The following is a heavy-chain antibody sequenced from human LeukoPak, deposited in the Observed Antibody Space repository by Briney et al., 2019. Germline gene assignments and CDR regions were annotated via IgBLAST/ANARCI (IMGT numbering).Heavy chain of an antibody. J-gene: IGHJ6*02. D-gene: IGHD3-22*01. V-gene: IGHV4-34*01. CDR3: ARDTYYYDSSGYYPNYYYGMDV. Sequence: GSLRLSCAASGFTFSSYWMSWIRQPPGKGLEWIGEINHSGSTNYNPSLKSRVTISVDTSKNQFSLKLSSVTAADTAVYYCARDTYYYDSSGYYPNYYYGMDVWGQGTTVTVSS. CDR2: INHSGST. CDR1: GFTFSSYW.